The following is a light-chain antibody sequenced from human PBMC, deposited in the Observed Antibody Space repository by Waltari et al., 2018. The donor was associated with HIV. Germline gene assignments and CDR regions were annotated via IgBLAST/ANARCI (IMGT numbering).Light chain of an antibody. CDR1: SSDVGRYIY. CDR2: DVN. Sequence: QSALTQPASVSGSPGQSITISCTGTSSDVGRYIYVSWYQRQPGKAPKLMIYDVNNRPSGVSNRFYGSKSGNTASLTISGLQAEDEADYYCSSYTSSSTRVFGGGTKVTVL. J-gene: IGLJ3*02. CDR3: SSYTSSSTRV. V-gene: IGLV2-14*03.